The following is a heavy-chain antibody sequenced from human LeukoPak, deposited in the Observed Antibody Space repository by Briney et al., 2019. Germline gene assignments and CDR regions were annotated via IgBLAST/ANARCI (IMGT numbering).Heavy chain of an antibody. CDR3: ARHYVWGSYRYRSDFDY. V-gene: IGHV4-61*02. CDR1: GGSISSGSYY. CDR2: IYTSGST. Sequence: SQTLSLTCTVSGGSISSGSYYWSWIRQPAGKGLEWIGRIYTSGSTNYNPSLKSRVTISVDTSKNQFSLKLSSVTAADTAVYYCARHYVWGSYRYRSDFDYWGQGTLVTVSS. D-gene: IGHD3-16*02. J-gene: IGHJ4*02.